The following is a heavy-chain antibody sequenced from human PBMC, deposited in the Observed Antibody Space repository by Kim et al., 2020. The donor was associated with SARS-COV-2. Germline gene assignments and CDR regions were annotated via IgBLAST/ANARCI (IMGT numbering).Heavy chain of an antibody. CDR2: INPNSGGT. J-gene: IGHJ5*02. Sequence: ASVKVSCKASGYTFTGYYMHWVRQAPGQGLEWMGRINPNSGGTNYAQKFQGRVTMTRDTSISTAYMELSRLRSDDTAVYYCARDLMWFRESYNWFDPWGQGTLVTVSS. V-gene: IGHV1-2*06. CDR1: GYTFTGYY. CDR3: ARDLMWFRESYNWFDP. D-gene: IGHD3-10*01.